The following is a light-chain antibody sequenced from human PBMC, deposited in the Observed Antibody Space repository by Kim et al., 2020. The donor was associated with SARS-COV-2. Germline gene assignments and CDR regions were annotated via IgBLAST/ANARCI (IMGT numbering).Light chain of an antibody. V-gene: IGKV3-11*01. CDR3: QQRSNWPLT. Sequence: EIVMTQSPATLSLSPGERATLSCRASQSVSSYLTWYQQKPGQAPRLLIYDASNRATGIPARFSVSGSGTDFTLTISSLEAEDFGVYYCQQRSNWPLTFGGGTKVEIK. CDR1: QSVSSY. J-gene: IGKJ4*01. CDR2: DAS.